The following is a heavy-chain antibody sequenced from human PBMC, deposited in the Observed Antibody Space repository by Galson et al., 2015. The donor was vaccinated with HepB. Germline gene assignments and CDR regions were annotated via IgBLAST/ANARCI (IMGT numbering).Heavy chain of an antibody. J-gene: IGHJ4*02. Sequence: SLRLSCAASGFTFSDYYMSWIRQAPGKGLEWVSYTSTSSSFTDYADSVKGRFTISRDNAKNSLYLQMNSLRAEDTAVYYCARATVGNDYWGQGTLVTVSS. D-gene: IGHD4-11*01. V-gene: IGHV3-11*06. CDR3: ARATVGNDY. CDR2: TSTSSSFT. CDR1: GFTFSDYY.